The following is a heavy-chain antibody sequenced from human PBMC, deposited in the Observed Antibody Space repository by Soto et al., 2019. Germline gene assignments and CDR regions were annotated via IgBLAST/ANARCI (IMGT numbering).Heavy chain of an antibody. J-gene: IGHJ6*02. CDR1: GFTFSSYA. CDR2: ISGSGGST. CDR3: AKHISPHYYGSGSYYNGSYYYYGMDV. Sequence: PGGSLRLSCAASGFTFSSYAMSWVRQAPGKGLEWVSAISGSGGSTYYADSVKGRFTISRDNSKNTLYLQMNSLRAEDTAVYYCAKHISPHYYGSGSYYNGSYYYYGMDVWGQGTTVTVSS. D-gene: IGHD3-10*01. V-gene: IGHV3-23*01.